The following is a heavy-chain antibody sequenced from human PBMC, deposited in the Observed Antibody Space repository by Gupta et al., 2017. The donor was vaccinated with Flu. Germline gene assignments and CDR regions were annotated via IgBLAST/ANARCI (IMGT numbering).Heavy chain of an antibody. J-gene: IGHJ6*03. V-gene: IGHV4-39*01. Sequence: AWIRQSPGKGLEWIGSIYFSGFTYLNPSLKSRVTISVDRSRNQFSLKLSSVTAADTAVYYCARRREGCSSTRCEIFYRDVWGKGTTVTVS. CDR3: ARRREGCSSTRCEIFYRDV. CDR2: IYFSGFT. D-gene: IGHD2-2*01.